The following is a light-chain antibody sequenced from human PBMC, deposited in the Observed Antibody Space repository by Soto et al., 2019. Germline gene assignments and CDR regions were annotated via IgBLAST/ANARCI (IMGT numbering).Light chain of an antibody. CDR3: QQSYSTPIT. CDR1: QSISFF. J-gene: IGKJ5*01. CDR2: AAS. V-gene: IGKV1-39*01. Sequence: DIQMTQSPSSLSASVGDRVAITCRASQSISFFLNWYQQKPGNAPKVLIYAASNLQTGVPSRFSGSGSGTDFTPTINSLQPEDFATYSCQQSYSTPITFGQGTRLEIK.